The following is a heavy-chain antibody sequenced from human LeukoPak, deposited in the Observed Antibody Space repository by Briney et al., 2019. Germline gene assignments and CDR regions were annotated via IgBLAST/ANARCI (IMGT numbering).Heavy chain of an antibody. D-gene: IGHD6-19*01. CDR2: INHSGST. J-gene: IGHJ4*02. CDR3: ARGPRGPGMAGTFDY. Sequence: SETLSLTCAVYGESFSGYYWSWIRQPPGKGLEWIGEINHSGSTNYNPSLKSRVTISVDTSKNQFSLKLNSVTAADTAVYYCARGPRGPGMAGTFDYWGQGTLVTVSS. V-gene: IGHV4-34*01. CDR1: GESFSGYY.